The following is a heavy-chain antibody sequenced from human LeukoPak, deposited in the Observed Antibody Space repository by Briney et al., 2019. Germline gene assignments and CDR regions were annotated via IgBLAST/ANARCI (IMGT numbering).Heavy chain of an antibody. J-gene: IGHJ6*02. V-gene: IGHV4-31*03. Sequence: SETLSLTCTVSGGSIGSGGYYWSWIRQHPGKGLEWIGYIYYSGSTYYNPSLKGRVTISVDTSKNQFSLKLSSVTAADTAVYYCARFCAPREYYYYYGMDVWGQGTTVTVSS. CDR2: IYYSGST. CDR3: ARFCAPREYYYYYGMDV. D-gene: IGHD3-3*01. CDR1: GGSIGSGGYY.